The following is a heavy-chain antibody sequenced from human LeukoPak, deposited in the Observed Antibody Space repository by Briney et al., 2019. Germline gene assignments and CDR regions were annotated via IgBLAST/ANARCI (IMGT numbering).Heavy chain of an antibody. CDR3: ARRVVVVPAAGWFDP. J-gene: IGHJ5*02. Sequence: GASVKVSCKASGYTFTSSGISWVRQAPGQGLEWMGWISAYNGNTNYAQKLQGRVTMTTDTSTSTAYMELRSLRSDDTAVYYCARRVVVVPAAGWFDPWGQGTLVTVSS. CDR2: ISAYNGNT. CDR1: GYTFTSSG. V-gene: IGHV1-18*01. D-gene: IGHD2-2*01.